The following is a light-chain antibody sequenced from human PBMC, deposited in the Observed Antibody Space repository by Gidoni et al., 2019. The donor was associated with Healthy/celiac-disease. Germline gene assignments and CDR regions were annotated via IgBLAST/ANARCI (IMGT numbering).Light chain of an antibody. Sequence: IVSTQSPGTLSLSPGERATLPCRASQSVSSSYLAWYQQKPGQAPRLLIYGASSRATGIPDRISGSRSGTDFILTISRLEHEDFAVYYCQQYGSSPMWTFGQGTKVEIK. CDR3: QQYGSSPMWT. J-gene: IGKJ1*01. CDR2: GAS. CDR1: QSVSSSY. V-gene: IGKV3-20*01.